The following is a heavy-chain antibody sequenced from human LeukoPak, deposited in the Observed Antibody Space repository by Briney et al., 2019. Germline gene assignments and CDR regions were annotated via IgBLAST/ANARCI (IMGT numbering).Heavy chain of an antibody. Sequence: GASVKVSCKASGGTFSNYAISWVRQAPGQGLEWMGGIIPIFGTANYAQKFQGGVTITTDESTGTVYMEVSSVRFEDTAVYYCAKDRASSSWSRDAFDIWGQGTVVTVSS. D-gene: IGHD6-13*01. V-gene: IGHV1-69*05. CDR2: IIPIFGTA. J-gene: IGHJ3*02. CDR3: AKDRASSSWSRDAFDI. CDR1: GGTFSNYA.